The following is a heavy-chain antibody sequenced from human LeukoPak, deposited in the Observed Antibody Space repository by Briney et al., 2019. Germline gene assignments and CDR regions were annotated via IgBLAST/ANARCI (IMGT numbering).Heavy chain of an antibody. D-gene: IGHD3-10*01. J-gene: IGHJ4*02. CDR2: ISSISSTM. Sequence: PGGSLRLFCAVSGCTFSNYYMSWVRQAPGRGLEWVSYISSISSTMYYADSVKGRFTISRDNAKNSLFLQMNSLRPEDTAVYYCARCGDGLPCDFDYWGQGTLVTVSS. CDR3: ARCGDGLPCDFDY. V-gene: IGHV3-11*04. CDR1: GCTFSNYY.